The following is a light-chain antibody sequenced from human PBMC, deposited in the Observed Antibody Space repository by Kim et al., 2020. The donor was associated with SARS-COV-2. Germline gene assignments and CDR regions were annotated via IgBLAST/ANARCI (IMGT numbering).Light chain of an antibody. CDR3: QQLNSYPRT. V-gene: IGKV1-9*01. J-gene: IGKJ2*02. CDR1: QDIGSY. CDR2: GAS. Sequence: IQLTQSPSSMSASVGYRVTITCRTSQDIGSYLAWYQQKPGKAPNLLIYGASTLQSGVPSRFSGSGSGIDFTLTISSLQPEDFVTYYCQQLNSYPRTFGQGTKLEI.